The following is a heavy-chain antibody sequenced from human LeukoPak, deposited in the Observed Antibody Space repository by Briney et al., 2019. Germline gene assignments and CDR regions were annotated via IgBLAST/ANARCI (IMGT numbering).Heavy chain of an antibody. Sequence: GASVKVSCKASGGTFSSYAISWVRQAPGQGLEWMGGIIPIFGTANYAQKFQGRVTITTDESTSTAYMELSSLRSEDTAVYYCARTRYSYGANYYYYYMDVWSKGTTVTVSS. CDR3: ARTRYSYGANYYYYYMDV. V-gene: IGHV1-69*05. CDR2: IIPIFGTA. CDR1: GGTFSSYA. D-gene: IGHD5-18*01. J-gene: IGHJ6*03.